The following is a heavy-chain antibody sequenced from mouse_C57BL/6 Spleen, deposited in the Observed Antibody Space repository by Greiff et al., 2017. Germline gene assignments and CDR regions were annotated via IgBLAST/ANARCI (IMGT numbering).Heavy chain of an antibody. V-gene: IGHV1-4*01. J-gene: IGHJ2*01. CDR2: INPSSGYT. Sequence: QVQLQQSGAELARPGASVKMSCKASGYTFTSYTMHWVKQRPGQGLEWIGYINPSSGYTKYNQKFKDKATLTADKSSSTAYMQLSSLTSEDSAVYYCARSYYGSSLFDYWGQGTTLTVSS. CDR3: ARSYYGSSLFDY. D-gene: IGHD1-1*01. CDR1: GYTFTSYT.